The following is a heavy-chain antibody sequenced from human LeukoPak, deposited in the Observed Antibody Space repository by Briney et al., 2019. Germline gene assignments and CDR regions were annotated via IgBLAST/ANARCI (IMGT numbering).Heavy chain of an antibody. J-gene: IGHJ3*02. Sequence: SETLSLTCTVSGGSISSYYWSWIRQPPGKGLEWIGYIYYSGSTNYNPSLKSRVTISVDTSKNQFSLQLNSVTPEDTAVYYCARDVPIAVAGTNAFDIWGQGTLVTVSS. CDR1: GGSISSYY. D-gene: IGHD6-19*01. CDR2: IYYSGST. CDR3: ARDVPIAVAGTNAFDI. V-gene: IGHV4-59*12.